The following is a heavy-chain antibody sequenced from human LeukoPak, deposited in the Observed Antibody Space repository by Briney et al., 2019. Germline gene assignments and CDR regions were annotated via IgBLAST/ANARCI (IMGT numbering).Heavy chain of an antibody. Sequence: SETLSLTCAVYGGSFSGYYWSWIRQPAGKGLEWIGRIYTSGSTNYNPSLKSRVTMSVDTSKNQFSLKLSSVTAADTAVYYCARESSGSYTPYYYYYMDVWGKGTTVTVSS. V-gene: IGHV4-4*07. D-gene: IGHD1-26*01. J-gene: IGHJ6*03. CDR2: IYTSGST. CDR1: GGSFSGYY. CDR3: ARESSGSYTPYYYYYMDV.